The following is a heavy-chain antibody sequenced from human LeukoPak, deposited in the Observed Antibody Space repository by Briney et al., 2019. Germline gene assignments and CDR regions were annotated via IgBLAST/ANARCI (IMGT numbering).Heavy chain of an antibody. CDR3: AKDREDAEYYFDY. V-gene: IGHV3-23*01. D-gene: IGHD2-2*01. Sequence: GGSLRLSCAASGFTFSNYWMHWVRQAPGKGLEWVSAISGSGGSTYYADSVKGRFTISRDNSKNTLYLQMNSLRAEDTAVYYCAKDREDAEYYFDYWGQGTLVTVSS. CDR2: ISGSGGST. CDR1: GFTFSNYW. J-gene: IGHJ4*02.